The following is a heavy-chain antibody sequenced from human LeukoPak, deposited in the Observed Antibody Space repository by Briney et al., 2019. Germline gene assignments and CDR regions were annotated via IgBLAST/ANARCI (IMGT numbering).Heavy chain of an antibody. CDR1: GYRFTGYY. CDR3: ARDEDWGPDY. D-gene: IGHD7-27*01. V-gene: IGHV1-2*02. Sequence: ASVKVSCKTSGYRFTGYYMHWVRQAPGQGLEWMGWIAPNGDRTYYAQKFLGRLTVTRDTSMSTVYMELNSLTSADTAVYFCARDEDWGPDYWGQGTLITVSS. J-gene: IGHJ4*02. CDR2: IAPNGDRT.